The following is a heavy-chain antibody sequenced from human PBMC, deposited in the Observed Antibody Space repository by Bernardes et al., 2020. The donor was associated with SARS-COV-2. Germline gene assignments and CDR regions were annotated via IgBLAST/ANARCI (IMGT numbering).Heavy chain of an antibody. D-gene: IGHD3-10*01. CDR2: INHSGST. V-gene: IGHV4-34*01. CDR3: ARGGITMVQGVIGTGPVGGSSPY. J-gene: IGHJ4*02. CDR1: GGSFSGYY. Sequence: SETLSLTCAVYGGSFSGYYWSWIRQPPGKGLEWIGEINHSGSTNYNPSLKSRVTISVDTSKNQFSLKLSSVTAADTAVYYCARGGITMVQGVIGTGPVGGSSPYWGQGTLVTVSS.